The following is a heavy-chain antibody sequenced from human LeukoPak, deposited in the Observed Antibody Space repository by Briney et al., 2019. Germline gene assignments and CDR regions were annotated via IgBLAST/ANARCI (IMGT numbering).Heavy chain of an antibody. Sequence: QPGGSLRLSCAASGFTFSSYWMSWVRQAPGKGLEWVANIKQDGSEKYYVDSVKGRFTISRDNAKNSLYLQMNSLRAEDTAVYYCARDSGEYSSGWDPNYYYYMDVWGKGTTVTISS. D-gene: IGHD6-19*01. CDR3: ARDSGEYSSGWDPNYYYYMDV. CDR2: IKQDGSEK. J-gene: IGHJ6*03. V-gene: IGHV3-7*01. CDR1: GFTFSSYW.